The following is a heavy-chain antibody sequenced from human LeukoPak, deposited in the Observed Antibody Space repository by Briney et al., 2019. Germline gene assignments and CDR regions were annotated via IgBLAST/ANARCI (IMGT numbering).Heavy chain of an antibody. CDR3: ARDYRVVTFDY. V-gene: IGHV3-21*01. CDR1: GFTFSSYS. J-gene: IGHJ4*02. D-gene: IGHD2-21*02. Sequence: GGSLRLSCAGSGFTFSSYSMNWVRQAPGKGLEWVSSISSSSSYIYYADSVKGRFTISRDNAKNSLYLQMNSLRAEDTAVYYCARDYRVVTFDYWGQGTLVTVSP. CDR2: ISSSSSYI.